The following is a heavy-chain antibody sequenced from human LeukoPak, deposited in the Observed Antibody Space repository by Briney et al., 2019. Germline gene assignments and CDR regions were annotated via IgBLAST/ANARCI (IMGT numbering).Heavy chain of an antibody. J-gene: IGHJ3*02. CDR2: ISGSGGST. Sequence: PGGSLTLSCAASGFTFNSYAMSWVRQAPGQGLEGVSAISGSGGSTYYADSVKGRFTISRDNSKNTLYLQMNSLRAEDTAVYYCATTQWLVDAFDIWGQGTMVTVSS. CDR3: ATTQWLVDAFDI. CDR1: GFTFNSYA. D-gene: IGHD6-19*01. V-gene: IGHV3-23*01.